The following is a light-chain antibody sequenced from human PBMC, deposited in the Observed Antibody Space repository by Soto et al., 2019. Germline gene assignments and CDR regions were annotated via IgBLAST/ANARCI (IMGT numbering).Light chain of an antibody. J-gene: IGKJ1*01. CDR3: QQYNNWPRT. CDR2: GAS. CDR1: QSVSSN. V-gene: IGKV3-15*01. Sequence: EIVMTQSPATLSVSPGDRAILSCRASQSVSSNLAWYQQKPGQAPRLLISGASTRATGIPARFSGSGSGTDFTLTISSLQSEDFAVYYCQQYNNWPRTFGQGTKVEIK.